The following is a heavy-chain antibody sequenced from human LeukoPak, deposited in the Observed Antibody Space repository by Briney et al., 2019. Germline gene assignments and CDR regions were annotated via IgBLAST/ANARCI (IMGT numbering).Heavy chain of an antibody. Sequence: GESLTISCKGSGYTFSDCWISWIRQLPGKGLEWMGRLDPSDSYASYNPSFQGHVTMSADKSINTAYLKWSSLTASDSGMYYCARLPPKRGDWFDPWGQGTLVTVSS. CDR1: GYTFSDCW. V-gene: IGHV5-10-1*01. J-gene: IGHJ5*02. CDR2: LDPSDSYA. CDR3: ARLPPKRGDWFDP. D-gene: IGHD3-16*01.